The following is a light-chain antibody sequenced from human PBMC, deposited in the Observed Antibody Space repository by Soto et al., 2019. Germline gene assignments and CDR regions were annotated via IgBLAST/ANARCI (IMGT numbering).Light chain of an antibody. CDR1: QRVRSY. CDR3: QKRNVCPLS. CDR2: DAS. Sequence: EIGLTQSPANLSLSQGERATLSCRASQRVRSYLAWCQQKPGQSPGILIFDASNRSSSVPARFSGSGSATDFTLTISSLKNEEFADDWCQKRNVCPLSFCGETKV. V-gene: IGKV3-11*01. J-gene: IGKJ4*01.